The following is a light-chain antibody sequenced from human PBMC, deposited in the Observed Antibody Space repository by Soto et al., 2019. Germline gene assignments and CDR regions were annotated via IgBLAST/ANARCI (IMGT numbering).Light chain of an antibody. CDR2: GAS. V-gene: IGKV3-20*01. J-gene: IGKJ1*01. CDR3: QQQDTLPRT. Sequence: EIVLTQAPATLSLSPGEGATLSCRASQSVSSSYLAWYQQKFGQAPRLLIYGASNRATGIPDRFSGSGSGTDFTLTISRLEPEDFAVYYCQQQDTLPRTFGQGTKVDIK. CDR1: QSVSSSY.